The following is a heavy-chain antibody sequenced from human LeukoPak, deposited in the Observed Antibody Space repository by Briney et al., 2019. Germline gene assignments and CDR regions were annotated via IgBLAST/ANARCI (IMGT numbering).Heavy chain of an antibody. CDR3: AKDYSCYYGSGSYFDY. CDR1: GFTFNSYV. Sequence: GGSLRLSCEGSGFTFNSYVMIWVRQAPGKGLEWVSAISGSGGSTYYADSVKGRFTISRDNSKNTLYLQMNSLRAEDTAVYYCAKDYSCYYGSGSYFDYWGQGTLVTVSS. D-gene: IGHD3-10*01. CDR2: ISGSGGST. V-gene: IGHV3-23*01. J-gene: IGHJ4*02.